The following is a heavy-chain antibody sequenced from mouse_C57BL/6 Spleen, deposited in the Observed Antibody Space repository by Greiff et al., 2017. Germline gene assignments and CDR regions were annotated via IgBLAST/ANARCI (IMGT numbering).Heavy chain of an antibody. D-gene: IGHD1-1*01. CDR3: ARRVIYYYGSSWYFDV. Sequence: EVQLVESGGGLVKPGGSLKLSCAASGFTFSDYGMHWVRQAPEKGLEWVAYISSGSSTIYYADTVKGRFTISRDNAKNTLFLQMTSLRSEDTAMYYCARRVIYYYGSSWYFDVWGTGTTVTVSS. V-gene: IGHV5-17*01. CDR2: ISSGSSTI. CDR1: GFTFSDYG. J-gene: IGHJ1*03.